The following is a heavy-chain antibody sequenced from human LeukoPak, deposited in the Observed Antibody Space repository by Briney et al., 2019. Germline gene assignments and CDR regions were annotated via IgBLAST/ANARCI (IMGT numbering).Heavy chain of an antibody. J-gene: IGHJ4*02. CDR2: INHGGTT. CDR3: ARGGGPPAYYFDF. D-gene: IGHD3-16*01. V-gene: IGHV4-34*01. Sequence: SETLSLTCAVYGGPFNGFYRSWIRQPPGKGLEWIGEINHGGTTNYNTSLKSRVTISVDTSKNQFSLKLTSVTAADTAVYYCARGGGPPAYYFDFWGQGILVTVSS. CDR1: GGPFNGFY.